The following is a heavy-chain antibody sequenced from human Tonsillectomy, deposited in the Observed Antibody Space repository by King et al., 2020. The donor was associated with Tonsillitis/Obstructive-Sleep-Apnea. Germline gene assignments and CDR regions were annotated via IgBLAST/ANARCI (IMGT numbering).Heavy chain of an antibody. D-gene: IGHD4-17*01. V-gene: IGHV3-53*04. CDR1: GFTVSSNY. CDR3: ARGGYGDYIRPDYYYMDV. Sequence: VQLVESGGDLVQPGGSLRLSCAASGFTVSSNYMNWVRQAPGKGLEWVSVIHSGGSTYYADSVKGRFTISRHNSKNTLYLQMNSLRPEDTAVYYCARGGYGDYIRPDYYYMDVWGKGTTVTVSS. J-gene: IGHJ6*03. CDR2: IHSGGST.